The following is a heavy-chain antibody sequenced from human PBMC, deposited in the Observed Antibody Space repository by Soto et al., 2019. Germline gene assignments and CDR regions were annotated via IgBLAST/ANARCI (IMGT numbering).Heavy chain of an antibody. V-gene: IGHV4-39*01. CDR1: GGSIYSNGHY. Sequence: SETLSLTCIVSGGSIYSNGHYWGWIRQPPGKGLECIGSIDNNGVTNYNSSLKSRVTISRDTSKNQFSLRLTSVTAADTAVYYCGKILVGATWHTDADSWGPGTLVTVSS. D-gene: IGHD2-15*01. J-gene: IGHJ4*02. CDR3: GKILVGATWHTDADS. CDR2: IDNNGVT.